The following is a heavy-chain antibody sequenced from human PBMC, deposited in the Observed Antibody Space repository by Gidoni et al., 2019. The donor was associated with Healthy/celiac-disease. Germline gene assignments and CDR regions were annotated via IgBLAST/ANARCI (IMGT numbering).Heavy chain of an antibody. CDR1: GGSFSGYY. D-gene: IGHD2-15*01. V-gene: IGHV4-34*01. CDR2: INHSGST. Sequence: QLQLQQWGAGLLKPSETLSLTCAVYGGSFSGYYWCWIRQPPGKGLEWIGEINHSGSTNYNPSLKSRVTISVDTSKNQFSLKLSSVTAADTAVYYCARGGRYRYCSGGSCYLDYWGQGTLVTVSS. J-gene: IGHJ4*02. CDR3: ARGGRYRYCSGGSCYLDY.